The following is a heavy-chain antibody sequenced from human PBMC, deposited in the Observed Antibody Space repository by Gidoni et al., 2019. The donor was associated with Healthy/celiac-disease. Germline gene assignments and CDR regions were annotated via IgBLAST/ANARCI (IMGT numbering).Heavy chain of an antibody. V-gene: IGHV4-31*03. CDR3: ARDELARLRGMDV. Sequence: QVQLQQSGPGLVKPSQTLSLTCTVSGGSISSGGYYWSGIRQHPGKGLEWIWYIYYRGSTYYNPSLKSRVNISVDTSKNKVSLKLSSVTAADTAVYYCARDELARLRGMDVWGQGTTVTVSS. J-gene: IGHJ6*02. D-gene: IGHD6-6*01. CDR2: IYYRGST. CDR1: GGSISSGGYY.